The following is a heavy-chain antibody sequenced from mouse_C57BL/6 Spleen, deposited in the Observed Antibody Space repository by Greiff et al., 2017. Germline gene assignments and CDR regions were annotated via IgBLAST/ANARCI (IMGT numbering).Heavy chain of an antibody. CDR2: IYPRDGST. V-gene: IGHV1-78*01. CDR1: GYTFTGHT. Sequence: VQLQQSDAELVKPGASVKISCKVSGYTFTGHTIHWMKQRPEQGLAWIGYIYPRDGSTKYTEKFKGKATLTADKSSRTTNMQRDSLAAEDSAIYFCANCDPFAYWGQGTLVTVSA. J-gene: IGHJ3*01. CDR3: ANCDPFAY.